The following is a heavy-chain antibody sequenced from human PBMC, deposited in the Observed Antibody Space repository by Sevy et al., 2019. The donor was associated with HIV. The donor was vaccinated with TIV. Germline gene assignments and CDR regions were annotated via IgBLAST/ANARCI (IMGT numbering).Heavy chain of an antibody. J-gene: IGHJ6*02. CDR2: IRYDGSNK. V-gene: IGHV3-30*02. CDR3: AKDQLAYAGNPYCYGMDV. D-gene: IGHD6-13*01. Sequence: GGSLRLSCAASGFTFSSYGMHWVRQAPGKGLEWVAFIRYDGSNKYYADSVKGRFTISRDNSKNTLYLQMNSLRAEDTAVYSCAKDQLAYAGNPYCYGMDVWGQGTTVTVSS. CDR1: GFTFSSYG.